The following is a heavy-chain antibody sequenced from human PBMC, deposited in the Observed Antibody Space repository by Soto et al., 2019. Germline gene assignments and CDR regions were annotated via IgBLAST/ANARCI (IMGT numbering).Heavy chain of an antibody. J-gene: IGHJ4*02. CDR2: TWSGGRGE. CDR1: GFTFSHYG. CDR3: AKDDDTSSHYSLLDF. V-gene: IGHV3-33*06. Sequence: QVQLVESGGGVVQPGTSLRLSCAASGFTFSHYGIHWVRQAPGKGLEWVAVTWSGGRGEYYADSVRGRFTISRDNSKTNVYLQMNSLRVEDTAVYYCAKDDDTSSHYSLLDFRGQGTLVTVSS. D-gene: IGHD3-22*01.